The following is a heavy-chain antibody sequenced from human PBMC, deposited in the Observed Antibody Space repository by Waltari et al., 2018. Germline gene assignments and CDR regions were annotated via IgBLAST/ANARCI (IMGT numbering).Heavy chain of an antibody. CDR2: IYYNGNT. Sequence: QVQLQESGPGLVKPSETLSLTCTVSGGSVNSYYWSWIRQPPGKGLEWIGHIYYNGNTDYNPSLKSRVTILVDTSKNQVSLKLTSVTAADTALYFCAREIYGGNSRPYDHWGQGTLVTVAS. CDR3: AREIYGGNSRPYDH. CDR1: GGSVNSYY. V-gene: IGHV4-59*02. D-gene: IGHD2-21*02. J-gene: IGHJ4*02.